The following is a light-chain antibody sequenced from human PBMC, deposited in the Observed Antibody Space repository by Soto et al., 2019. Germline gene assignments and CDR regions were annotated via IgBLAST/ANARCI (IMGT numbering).Light chain of an antibody. V-gene: IGLV2-14*03. J-gene: IGLJ1*01. Sequence: QSALTQPGSVSGSPGQSITISCTGTSIDVGGYKYVSLYQHHPGKAPKLIIYDGTNRPSGVSNPFSGSKTGNTASLTISWLQPDDEADYYCSSYTTSNTRQIVFGTGTKLTVL. CDR1: SIDVGGYKY. CDR2: DGT. CDR3: SSYTTSNTRQIV.